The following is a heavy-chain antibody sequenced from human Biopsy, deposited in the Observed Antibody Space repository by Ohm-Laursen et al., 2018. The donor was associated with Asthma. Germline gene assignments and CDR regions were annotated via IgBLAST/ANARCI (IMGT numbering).Heavy chain of an antibody. CDR2: IWYDGSNK. CDR1: GFTFSSYG. V-gene: IGHV3-33*08. D-gene: IGHD3-3*01. Sequence: LSLTCAASGFTFSSYGMHWVRQAPGKGLEWVAVIWYDGSNKYYADSVKGRFTISRDNSKNTLYLQMNSLRAEDTAVYYCARSIYDFWSGYYGMDVWGQGTAVTVSS. J-gene: IGHJ6*02. CDR3: ARSIYDFWSGYYGMDV.